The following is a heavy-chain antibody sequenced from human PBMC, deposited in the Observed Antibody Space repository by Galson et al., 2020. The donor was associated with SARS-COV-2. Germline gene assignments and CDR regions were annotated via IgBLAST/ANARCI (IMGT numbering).Heavy chain of an antibody. J-gene: IGHJ4*02. CDR2: ISTYNGDT. D-gene: IGHD5-18*01. CDR3: ARDLVKSRTLTAMAFSDY. CDR1: GYTFTTYG. V-gene: IGHV1-18*01. Sequence: GASVKVSCKASGYTFTTYGISWVRQAPGQWLEWIGWISTYNGDTNYAQKLQGRVTMTTDTATSTAYMEVRSLRSDDTAVYYCARDLVKSRTLTAMAFSDYWGQGTLVTVSS.